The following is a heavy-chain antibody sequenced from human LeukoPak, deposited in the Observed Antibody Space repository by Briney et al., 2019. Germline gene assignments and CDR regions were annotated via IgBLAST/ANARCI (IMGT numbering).Heavy chain of an antibody. D-gene: IGHD6-19*01. CDR3: AKGAGSGRFDAFDI. CDR2: ISGGGGST. J-gene: IGHJ3*02. CDR1: AFIFSSYA. Sequence: GGSLRLSCVASAFIFSSYAMSWVRQAPGKGLEWVSGISGGGGSTYNADSAKGRFTISRDNSKNTLYLQMNSLRAEDTAVYYCAKGAGSGRFDAFDIWGQGTMVTVSS. V-gene: IGHV3-23*01.